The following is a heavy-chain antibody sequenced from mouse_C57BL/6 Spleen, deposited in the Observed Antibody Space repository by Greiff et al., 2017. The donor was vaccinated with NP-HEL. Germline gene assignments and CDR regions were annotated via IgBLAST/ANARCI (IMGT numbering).Heavy chain of an antibody. CDR1: GYAFSSYW. CDR2: IYPGDGDT. CDR3: ASPLITTVVAHWYFDV. D-gene: IGHD1-1*01. Sequence: VKLQQSGAELVKPGASVKISCKASGYAFSSYWMNWVKQRPGKGLEWIGQIYPGDGDTNYNGKFKGKATLTADKSSSTAYMQLSSLTSEDSAVYFCASPLITTVVAHWYFDVWGTGTTVTVSS. J-gene: IGHJ1*03. V-gene: IGHV1-80*01.